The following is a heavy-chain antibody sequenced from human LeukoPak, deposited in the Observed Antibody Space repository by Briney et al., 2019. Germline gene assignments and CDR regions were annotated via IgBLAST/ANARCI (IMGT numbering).Heavy chain of an antibody. D-gene: IGHD3-3*02. CDR1: GGTFSSYA. CDR3: ARDLSDFGVVQQSEHALDY. V-gene: IGHV1-69*13. Sequence: GASVKVSCKASGGTFSSYAISWVRQAPGQGLEWMGGIIPIFGTANYAQKFQGRVTITADESTSTAYMELSSLRSEDTAVYYCARDLSDFGVVQQSEHALDYWGQGTLVTVSS. J-gene: IGHJ4*02. CDR2: IIPIFGTA.